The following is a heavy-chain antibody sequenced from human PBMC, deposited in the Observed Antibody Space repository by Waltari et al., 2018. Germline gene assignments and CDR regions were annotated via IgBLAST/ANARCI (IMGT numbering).Heavy chain of an antibody. CDR3: HLTGRNIVLAGGTPSFYSYMDV. Sequence: QVQVEQSGSEVKRPRASVRVSCTVPGYTLAGLSIDWVRQVPAKGLEWMGRLDREDGETTYSQHFQGRITVTEDTSTNTAYMGLRTLVSDDTAVYFCHLTGRNIVLAGGTPSFYSYMDVWGRGTTVTVS. CDR2: LDREDGET. D-gene: IGHD6-13*01. V-gene: IGHV1-24*01. J-gene: IGHJ6*03. CDR1: GYTLAGLS.